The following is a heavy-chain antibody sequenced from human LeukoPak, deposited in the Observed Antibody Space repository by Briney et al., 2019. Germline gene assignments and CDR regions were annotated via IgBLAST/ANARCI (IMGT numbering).Heavy chain of an antibody. CDR2: INPNSGGT. D-gene: IGHD3-10*01. V-gene: IGHV1-2*02. J-gene: IGHJ4*02. CDR1: GYTFTGYY. Sequence: GASVKASCKASGYTFTGYYMHWVRQAPGQGLEWMGWINPNSGGTNYAQKFQGRVTMTRDTSISTAYMELSRLRSDDTAVYYCARRLLWFGELSLDYWGQGTLVTVSS. CDR3: ARRLLWFGELSLDY.